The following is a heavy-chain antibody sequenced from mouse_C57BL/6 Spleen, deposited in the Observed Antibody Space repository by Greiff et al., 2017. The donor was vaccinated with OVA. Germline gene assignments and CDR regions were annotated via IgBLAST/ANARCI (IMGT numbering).Heavy chain of an antibody. CDR3: TRRDDYDGDYAMDD. V-gene: IGHV1-15*01. D-gene: IGHD2-4*01. CDR2: IDPETGGT. Sequence: VQLQESGAELVRPGASVTLSCKASGYTFTDYEMHWVKQTPVHGLEWIGAIDPETGGTAYNQKFKGKAILTADKSSSTAYMELRSLTSEDSAVYYCTRRDDYDGDYAMDDWGQGTSVTVSS. CDR1: GYTFTDYE. J-gene: IGHJ4*01.